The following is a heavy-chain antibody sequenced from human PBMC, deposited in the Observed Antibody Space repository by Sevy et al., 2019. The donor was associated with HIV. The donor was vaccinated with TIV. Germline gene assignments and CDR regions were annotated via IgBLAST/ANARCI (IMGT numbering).Heavy chain of an antibody. V-gene: IGHV4-34*01. CDR1: GGSFSGYY. CDR2: INHSGST. D-gene: IGHD4-17*01. J-gene: IGHJ4*02. Sequence: SETLSLTCAVYGGSFSGYYWSWIRQPPGKGLEWIGEINHSGSTNYNPSLKSRVTISVDTSKNQFSLKLSSVTAADTAVYYCARVQTTVTTSAAYDYWGQGTLVTVSS. CDR3: ARVQTTVTTSAAYDY.